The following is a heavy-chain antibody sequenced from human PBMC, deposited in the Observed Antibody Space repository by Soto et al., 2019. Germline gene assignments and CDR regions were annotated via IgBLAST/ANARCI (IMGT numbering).Heavy chain of an antibody. CDR2: IHYSGST. Sequence: QVQLQESGPGLVKPSETLSLTCTVSGVSITSHYWTWIRQPPGKGLEWIGNIHYSGSTNYSPSLKGRVIISVDTSENQSSPKLSSVTTADTAVYYCTVGGAGHPFDYWGQGTLVTVSS. J-gene: IGHJ4*02. CDR3: TVGGAGHPFDY. CDR1: GVSITSHY. V-gene: IGHV4-59*11. D-gene: IGHD3-16*01.